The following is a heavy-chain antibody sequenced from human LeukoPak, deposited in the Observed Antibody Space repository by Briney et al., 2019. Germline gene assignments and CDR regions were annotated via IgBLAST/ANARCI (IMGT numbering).Heavy chain of an antibody. CDR1: GYTFTSYY. Sequence: ASVKVSCKASGYTFTSYYMHWVRQAPGQGLEWMGIINPSGGSTSYAQKFQGRVTMTRDMSTSTVYMELSSLRSEDTAVYYCARGGDIVVVVAAQDYYYMGVWGKGTTVTVSS. CDR3: ARGGDIVVVVAAQDYYYMGV. V-gene: IGHV1-46*01. J-gene: IGHJ6*03. D-gene: IGHD2-15*01. CDR2: INPSGGST.